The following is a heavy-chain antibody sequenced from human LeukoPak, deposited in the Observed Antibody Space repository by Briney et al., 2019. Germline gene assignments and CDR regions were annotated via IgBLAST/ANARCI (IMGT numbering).Heavy chain of an antibody. J-gene: IGHJ6*03. D-gene: IGHD3-9*01. Sequence: SVKVSCKASGGTFSSYAISWVRQAPGQGLEWMGGIIPIFGTANYAQKFQGRVTITADESTSTAYMELSSLRSEDTAVYYCASLGGSDFDWLLSFPDYYYYYMDVWGKGTTVTVSS. CDR3: ASLGGSDFDWLLSFPDYYYYYMDV. V-gene: IGHV1-69*01. CDR2: IIPIFGTA. CDR1: GGTFSSYA.